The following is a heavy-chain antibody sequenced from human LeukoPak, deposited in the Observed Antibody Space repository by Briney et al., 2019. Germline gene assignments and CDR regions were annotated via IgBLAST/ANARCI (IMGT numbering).Heavy chain of an antibody. CDR2: IIPIPGIA. Sequence: GASVKVSCKASGGTFSSYAISWVRQAPGQGLEWMGRIIPIPGIANYAQKFQGRVTITADKSTSTAYMELSSLRSEDTAVYYCARGNTETIFGVVIPLLGSWGQGTLVTVSS. V-gene: IGHV1-69*04. D-gene: IGHD3-3*01. CDR3: ARGNTETIFGVVIPLLGS. CDR1: GGTFSSYA. J-gene: IGHJ4*02.